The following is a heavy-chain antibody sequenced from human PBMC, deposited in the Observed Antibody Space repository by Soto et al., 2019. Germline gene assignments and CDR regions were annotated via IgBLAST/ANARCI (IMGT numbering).Heavy chain of an antibody. J-gene: IGHJ4*02. Sequence: ASVKVSCKASGYTFTSYAMHWVRQAPGQRPEWMGWINAGNGNAKYSQKFQDRVTISKDTSANTAYMELSSLRSEDTAVYLCARARIAVAAFDYWGQGTQVTVSS. CDR3: ARARIAVAAFDY. V-gene: IGHV1-3*01. CDR1: GYTFTSYA. CDR2: INAGNGNA. D-gene: IGHD6-19*01.